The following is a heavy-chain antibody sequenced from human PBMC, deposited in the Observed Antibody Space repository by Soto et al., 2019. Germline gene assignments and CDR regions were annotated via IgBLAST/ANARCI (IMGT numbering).Heavy chain of an antibody. D-gene: IGHD6-13*01. CDR2: FDPEDGET. J-gene: IGHJ4*02. CDR1: GYTLTELS. Sequence: ASVKVSCKVSGYTLTELSMHWVRQAPGKGLEWMGGFDPEDGETIYAQKFQGRVTMTEDTSTDTAYMELGSLRSEDTAVYYCATPRESSSWFRWAIEFDYWGQGTLVTVSS. CDR3: ATPRESSSWFRWAIEFDY. V-gene: IGHV1-24*01.